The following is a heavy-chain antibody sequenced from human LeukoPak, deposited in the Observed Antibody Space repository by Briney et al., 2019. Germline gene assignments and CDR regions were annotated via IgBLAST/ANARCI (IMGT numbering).Heavy chain of an antibody. V-gene: IGHV4-39*07. Sequence: SETLSLTCTVSGGSISSSSYYWGWIRQPPGKGLEWIGNIYYSGSTYYNPSLKSRVTISVDTSKNQFSLKLSSVTAADTAVYYCARSSLQEENWFDPWGQGTLVTVSS. D-gene: IGHD4-11*01. CDR1: GGSISSSSYY. J-gene: IGHJ5*02. CDR3: ARSSLQEENWFDP. CDR2: IYYSGST.